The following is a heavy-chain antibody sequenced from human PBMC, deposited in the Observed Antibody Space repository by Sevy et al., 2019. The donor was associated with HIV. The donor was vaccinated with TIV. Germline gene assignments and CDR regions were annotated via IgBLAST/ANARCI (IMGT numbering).Heavy chain of an antibody. CDR2: IKQDGSEK. CDR3: ARDLRGNIRYQLPQYYFDY. J-gene: IGHJ4*02. Sequence: QLGGSLRLSCAASGFTFSSYWMSWVRQAPGKGLEWVANIKQDGSEKYYVDSVKGRFTISRDNAKNSLYLQMNSLRAEDTAVYYCARDLRGNIRYQLPQYYFDYWGQGTLVTVSS. CDR1: GFTFSSYW. V-gene: IGHV3-7*01. D-gene: IGHD2-2*01.